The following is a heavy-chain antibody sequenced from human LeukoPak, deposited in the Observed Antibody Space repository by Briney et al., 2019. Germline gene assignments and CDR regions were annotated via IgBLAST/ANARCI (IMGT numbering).Heavy chain of an antibody. CDR3: ARGAFVDKALYYFDY. Sequence: SQTLSLTCAISGDSVSSNSAAWNWIRQSPSRGLGWLGRTYYKSKWYNDYAVSVKSRITIDPDTSKNQFSLQLNSVTPEDTAVYYCARGAFVDKALYYFDYWGQGTLVTVSS. J-gene: IGHJ4*02. D-gene: IGHD5-18*01. V-gene: IGHV6-1*01. CDR1: GDSVSSNSAA. CDR2: TYYKSKWYN.